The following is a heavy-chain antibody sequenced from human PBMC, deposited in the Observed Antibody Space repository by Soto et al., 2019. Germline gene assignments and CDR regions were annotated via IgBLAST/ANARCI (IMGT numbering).Heavy chain of an antibody. D-gene: IGHD2-15*01. CDR1: GYTFTSYG. V-gene: IGHV1-18*01. Sequence: ASVKVSCKASGYTFTSYGISWVRQAPGQGLEWMGWISAYNGNTNYAQKLQGRVTMTTDTSTSTAYMELRSLRSDDTAVYYCARGSYCSGGSCYTRRNNWFDPWGQGTLVTVSS. CDR3: ARGSYCSGGSCYTRRNNWFDP. J-gene: IGHJ5*02. CDR2: ISAYNGNT.